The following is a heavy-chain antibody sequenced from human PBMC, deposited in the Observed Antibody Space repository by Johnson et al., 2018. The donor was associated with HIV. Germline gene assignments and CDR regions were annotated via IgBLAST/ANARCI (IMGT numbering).Heavy chain of an antibody. D-gene: IGHD5-12*01. CDR3: AGVDIVAPGLGAFDI. Sequence: QVQLVESGGGVVQPGRSLRLSCAASGFTLSSYAMHWVRQAPGKGLEWVAFIRYDGSNKYHADSVKGRFTISRDNSKNTLYLQMNSLRAEDTAVYYCAGVDIVAPGLGAFDIWGQGTMVTVSS. CDR2: IRYDGSNK. V-gene: IGHV3-30*02. J-gene: IGHJ3*02. CDR1: GFTLSSYA.